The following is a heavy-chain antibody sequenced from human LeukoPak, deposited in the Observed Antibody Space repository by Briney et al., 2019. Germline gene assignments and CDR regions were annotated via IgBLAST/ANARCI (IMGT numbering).Heavy chain of an antibody. J-gene: IGHJ4*02. CDR1: GYSISSGNY. Sequence: SETLSLTCAVSGYSISSGNYWGWIRQPPGKGLEWIGSIYHSGSTYYSPSLKSRVTISVDTSKNQFFLKLSSVTAADTAVYYCARVRSSWYQFDYCGQGTLVTVSS. D-gene: IGHD6-13*01. CDR2: IYHSGST. V-gene: IGHV4-38-2*01. CDR3: ARVRSSWYQFDY.